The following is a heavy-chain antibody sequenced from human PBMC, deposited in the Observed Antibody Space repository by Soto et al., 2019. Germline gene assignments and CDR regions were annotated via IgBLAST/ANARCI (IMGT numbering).Heavy chain of an antibody. V-gene: IGHV1-3*01. CDR3: ARGALRNRCGP. CDR1: GYTFTSFA. D-gene: IGHD5-12*01. J-gene: IGHJ2*01. CDR2: INAGNGNT. Sequence: ASVKVSCKASGYTFTSFAMHWVRQAPGQRLEWMGWINAGNGNTKYSQKFQGRVTITKNTSASTAYMELSSLRSEDTSVYYCARGALRNRCGPWGRGTRV.